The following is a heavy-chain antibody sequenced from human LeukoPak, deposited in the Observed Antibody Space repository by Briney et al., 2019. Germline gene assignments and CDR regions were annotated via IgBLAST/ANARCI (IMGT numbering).Heavy chain of an antibody. CDR3: ARDLAYSRLDY. Sequence: GGSLRLSCAVSGLTFSSSWMDWVRQAPGKGLEWVASINPEGSEKYSADSVKGRFTISGDNAKNSLYLQMDSLRVEDTAFYYCARDLAYSRLDYWGQGMLVTVSS. CDR1: GLTFSSSW. J-gene: IGHJ4*02. CDR2: INPEGSEK. V-gene: IGHV3-7*01. D-gene: IGHD5-18*01.